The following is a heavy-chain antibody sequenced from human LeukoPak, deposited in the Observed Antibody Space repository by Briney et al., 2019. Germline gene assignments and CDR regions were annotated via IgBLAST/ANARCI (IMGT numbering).Heavy chain of an antibody. V-gene: IGHV3-21*01. CDR2: ISSSSTSI. Sequence: GGSLRLSCAGSGFTFSSYTMNWVRQAPGRGLEWVSSISSSSTSIYYRDSLKGRFTISRDNAKNSLFLQMNSLRAEDTAVYYCARVYSGEYYFDYWGQGTLVTVSS. CDR1: GFTFSSYT. CDR3: ARVYSGEYYFDY. D-gene: IGHD5-12*01. J-gene: IGHJ4*02.